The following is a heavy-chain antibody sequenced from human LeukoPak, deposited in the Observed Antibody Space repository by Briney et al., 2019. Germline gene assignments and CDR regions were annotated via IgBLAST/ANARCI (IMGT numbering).Heavy chain of an antibody. CDR1: GFTFSNYT. J-gene: IGHJ4*02. Sequence: PGGSLRLSCTASGFTFSNYTMTWARQAPGKGLEWVSGISGNGGSTYYADSVKGRFTISRDYSKNSLRLQMNSLRAEDTAVYYCAKTSGSYFAGFDCWGQGTLVTVSS. CDR3: AKTSGSYFAGFDC. CDR2: ISGNGGST. V-gene: IGHV3-23*01. D-gene: IGHD3-22*01.